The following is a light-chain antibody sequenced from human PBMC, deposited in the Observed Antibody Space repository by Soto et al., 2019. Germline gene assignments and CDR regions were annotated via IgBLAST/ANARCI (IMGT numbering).Light chain of an antibody. CDR1: SGHSSYA. Sequence: QSVLTQSPSASASRGASVKLTCTLSSGHSSYAIAWHQQQPEKGPRYLMKLNSDGSHNKGDGIPDRFSGSSSGAERYLTISSLQSEDEADYYCQTWGTGIQVFGGGTKVTVL. V-gene: IGLV4-69*01. CDR2: LNSDGSH. CDR3: QTWGTGIQV. J-gene: IGLJ3*02.